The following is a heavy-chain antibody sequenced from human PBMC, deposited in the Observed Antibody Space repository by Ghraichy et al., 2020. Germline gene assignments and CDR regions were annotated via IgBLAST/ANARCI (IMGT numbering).Heavy chain of an antibody. CDR2: ISPYSGHT. D-gene: IGHD5-24*01. V-gene: IGHV1-18*04. CDR3: ARGDGLSWFDP. Sequence: ASVKVSCKASGYSFTTYGISWVRLAPGRGPEWMGWISPYSGHTKYVEKFQGRVTMTIDTSASTTYMELRSLPSDDTAVYYCARGDGLSWFDPWGQGTLVTVSS. J-gene: IGHJ5*02. CDR1: GYSFTTYG.